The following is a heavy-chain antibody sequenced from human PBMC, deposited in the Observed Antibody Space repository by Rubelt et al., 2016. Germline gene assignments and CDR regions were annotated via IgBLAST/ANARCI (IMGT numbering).Heavy chain of an antibody. CDR3: ARELTAAAGSYYYYYGMDV. D-gene: IGHD6-13*01. J-gene: IGHJ6*02. Sequence: EVQLVESGGGLVQPGRSLRLSCAASGFTFDDYAMHWVRQAPGKGLEWVSGISWNSGSIGYADSVKGRFTISRDNAKNSLYLQMNSLRAEDTALYYCARELTAAAGSYYYYYGMDVWGQGTTVTVSS. CDR2: ISWNSGSI. V-gene: IGHV3-9*01. CDR1: GFTFDDYA.